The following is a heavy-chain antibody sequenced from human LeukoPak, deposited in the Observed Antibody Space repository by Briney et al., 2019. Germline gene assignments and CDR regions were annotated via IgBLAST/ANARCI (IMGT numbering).Heavy chain of an antibody. Sequence: SETLSLTCTVSGYSISSGYYWGWIRQPPGKGLEWIGSIYHSGSTYYNPSLKSRVTISVDTSKNQFSLKLSSVTAADTAVYYCARGLGGSSSWLYYYYYMDVWGKGTTVTISS. CDR3: ARGLGGSSSWLYYYYYMDV. CDR2: IYHSGST. D-gene: IGHD6-13*01. CDR1: GYSISSGYY. J-gene: IGHJ6*03. V-gene: IGHV4-38-2*02.